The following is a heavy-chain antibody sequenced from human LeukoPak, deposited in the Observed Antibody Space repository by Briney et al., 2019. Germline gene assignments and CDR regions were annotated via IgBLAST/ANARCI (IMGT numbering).Heavy chain of an antibody. CDR2: IIPIFSTA. CDR3: ARAKGSSGWHLNYYGMDV. D-gene: IGHD6-19*01. Sequence: GSSVKVSCKASGGTFSSYAISWVRQAPGQGLERMGGIIPIFSTANYAQKFQGRVTITADESTSTAYMELSSLRSEDTAVYYCARAKGSSGWHLNYYGMDVWGQGTTVTVSS. J-gene: IGHJ6*02. V-gene: IGHV1-69*01. CDR1: GGTFSSYA.